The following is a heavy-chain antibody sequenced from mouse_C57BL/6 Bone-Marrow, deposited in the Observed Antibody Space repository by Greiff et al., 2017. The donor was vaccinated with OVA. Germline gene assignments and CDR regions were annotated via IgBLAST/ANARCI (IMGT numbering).Heavy chain of an antibody. J-gene: IGHJ3*01. CDR3: ALITSVVAPVAC. CDR1: GYTFTSYW. D-gene: IGHD1-1*01. CDR2: IHPSSGST. V-gene: IGHV1-64*01. Sequence: QVQLQQPGAELVKPGASVKLSCKASGYTFTSYWMHWVKQRPGQGLEWIGMIHPSSGSTNYNEKFKSKATLTVDKSSSTAYMQLSSLTSEDSAVYYCALITSVVAPVACWGQGTLVTVSA.